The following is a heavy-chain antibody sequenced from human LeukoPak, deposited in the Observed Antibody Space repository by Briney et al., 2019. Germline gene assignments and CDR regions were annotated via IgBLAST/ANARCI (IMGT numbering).Heavy chain of an antibody. D-gene: IGHD2-15*01. CDR2: ISSNGGST. CDR1: GFTFSDYA. V-gene: IGHV3-64*01. J-gene: IGHJ4*02. CDR3: AREECSGGSCYFDY. Sequence: GSLRLSCAASGFTFSDYAMHWVRQAPGKGLEYVSRISSNGGSTYYANSVKGRFTISRDNPKNTPFLQMGSLRAEDMAVYYCAREECSGGSCYFDYWGQGTLVTVSS.